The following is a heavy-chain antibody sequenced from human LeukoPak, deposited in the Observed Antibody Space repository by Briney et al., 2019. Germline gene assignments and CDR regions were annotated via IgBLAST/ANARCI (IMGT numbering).Heavy chain of an antibody. J-gene: IGHJ4*02. V-gene: IGHV3-21*01. CDR2: ISSSSSYI. CDR1: GFTFSSYS. CDR3: AIQKYGGNSGYFDY. D-gene: IGHD4-23*01. Sequence: KPGGSLRLSCAASGFTFSSYSMNWVRQAPGKGLEWVSSISSSSSYIYYTASVKGRFTISRNNDKKSLYLQMNSLRAEDTAVYYCAIQKYGGNSGYFDYWGQGNLVTVSS.